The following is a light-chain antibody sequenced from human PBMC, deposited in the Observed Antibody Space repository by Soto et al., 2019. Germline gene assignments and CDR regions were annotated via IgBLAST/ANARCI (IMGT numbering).Light chain of an antibody. CDR2: EVS. CDR3: SSYTSSSTVYV. V-gene: IGLV2-8*01. J-gene: IGLJ1*01. CDR1: SSDVGGYNY. Sequence: QSVLTQPPSASGSHGQSVTISCTGTSSDVGGYNYVSWYQQHPGKAPKLMIYEVSERPSGVPDRFSGSKSSNTASLTVSGLQAEDEADYYCSSYTSSSTVYVFGTGTKV.